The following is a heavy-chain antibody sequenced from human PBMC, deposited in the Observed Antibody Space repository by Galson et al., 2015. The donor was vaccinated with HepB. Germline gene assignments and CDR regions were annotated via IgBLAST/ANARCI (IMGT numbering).Heavy chain of an antibody. Sequence: SLRLSCAASGFTFSSYSMNWVRQAPGKGLEWVSSISSSSSYIYYADSVKGRFTISRDNAKNSLYLQMNSLRAEDTAVYYCARVLGVRTNHSFDIGGQGTMVPLSS. J-gene: IGHJ3*02. D-gene: IGHD1-1*01. V-gene: IGHV3-21*01. CDR2: ISSSSSYI. CDR3: ARVLGVRTNHSFDI. CDR1: GFTFSSYS.